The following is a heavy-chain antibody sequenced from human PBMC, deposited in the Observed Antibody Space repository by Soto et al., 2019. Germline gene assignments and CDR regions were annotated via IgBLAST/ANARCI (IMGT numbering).Heavy chain of an antibody. D-gene: IGHD3-22*01. CDR2: ISYDRSNK. J-gene: IGHJ4*02. V-gene: IGHV3-30-3*01. Sequence: WGSLGLSCAASVFTFSSYAMRWVRQAPGKGLEWVAVISYDRSNKYYADSVKGRFTISRDNSKNTLYLQMNSLSAEDTAVYYCARNGVIVVVINSNGILDYWGQGTMVTVSS. CDR3: ARNGVIVVVINSNGILDY. CDR1: VFTFSSYA.